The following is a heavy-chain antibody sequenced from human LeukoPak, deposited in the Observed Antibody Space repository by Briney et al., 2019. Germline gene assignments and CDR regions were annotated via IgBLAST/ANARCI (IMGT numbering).Heavy chain of an antibody. CDR3: VRAIAVASDDY. CDR2: INPSSGGT. Sequence: ASVKVSCKASGYTFTDHYMHWVRQAPGQGLEWMGWINPSSGGTNYAQKFQGRVTVTRDTSISTAYMELSRLRPDDTAVYYCVRAIAVASDDYWGQGTLVTVSS. V-gene: IGHV1-2*02. D-gene: IGHD6-19*01. J-gene: IGHJ4*02. CDR1: GYTFTDHY.